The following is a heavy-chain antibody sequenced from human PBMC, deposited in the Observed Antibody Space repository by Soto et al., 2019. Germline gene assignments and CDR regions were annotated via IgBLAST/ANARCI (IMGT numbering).Heavy chain of an antibody. CDR1: GITFRSHA. V-gene: IGHV3-23*01. J-gene: IGHJ4*02. CDR2: ISGSGADT. CDR3: AKEYGGGTRMITSDFDY. D-gene: IGHD3-16*01. Sequence: EVQLLESGGGLVQPGGSLRLSCAVSGITFRSHALSWVRQAPGKGLEWVSGISGSGADTHYADSVKGRFTISRDNSKNTLAQQMSSLRADDTAVYYCAKEYGGGTRMITSDFDYWGRGTLVTVSS.